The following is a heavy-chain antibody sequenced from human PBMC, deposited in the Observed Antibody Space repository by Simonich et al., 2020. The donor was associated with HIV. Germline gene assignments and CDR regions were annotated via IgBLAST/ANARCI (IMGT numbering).Heavy chain of an antibody. CDR3: ASVRFELGGSDFDY. J-gene: IGHJ4*02. D-gene: IGHD7-27*01. CDR1: GGSFSGYY. Sequence: VQLQQWGAGLLKPSETLSLTCAVYGGSFSGYYGSWIRQPPRKGLDWIGEINHGGSAKSNPALTSRVTISVDTSKNHFSLKLSSVTAADTAVYYCASVRFELGGSDFDYWGQGTLVTVSS. V-gene: IGHV4-34*01. CDR2: INHGGSA.